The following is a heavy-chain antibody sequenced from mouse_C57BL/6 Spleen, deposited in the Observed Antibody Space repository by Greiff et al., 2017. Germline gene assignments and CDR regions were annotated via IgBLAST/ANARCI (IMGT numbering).Heavy chain of an antibody. CDR3: AREGTDYYAMDY. CDR2: IDPSDSET. CDR1: GYTFTSYW. V-gene: IGHV1-52*01. J-gene: IGHJ4*01. D-gene: IGHD3-3*01. Sequence: QVQLQQPGAELVRPGSSVKLSCKASGYTFTSYWMHWVKQRPIQGLEWIGNIDPSDSETHYNQKFKDKATLTVDKSSRTAYMQLSSLTSEDSAVYYCAREGTDYYAMDYWGQGTSVTVSS.